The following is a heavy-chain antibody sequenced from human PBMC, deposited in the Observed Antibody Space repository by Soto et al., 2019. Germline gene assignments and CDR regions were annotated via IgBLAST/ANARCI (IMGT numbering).Heavy chain of an antibody. CDR2: IIPIFGTA. D-gene: IGHD2-2*01. Sequence: SVKVSCKASGGTFSSYAISWVRQAPGQGLEWMGGIIPIFGTANYAQKFQGRVTITADKSTSTAYMELSSLRSEDTAVYYCARDRGSCSSTSCFIFSHYDFWGQGTLATVYS. CDR3: ARDRGSCSSTSCFIFSHYDF. J-gene: IGHJ4*02. CDR1: GGTFSSYA. V-gene: IGHV1-69*06.